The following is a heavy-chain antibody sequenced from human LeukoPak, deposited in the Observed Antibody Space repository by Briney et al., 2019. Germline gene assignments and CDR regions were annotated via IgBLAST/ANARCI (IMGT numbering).Heavy chain of an antibody. V-gene: IGHV3-7*01. CDR2: IKQDGSEK. J-gene: IGHJ4*02. D-gene: IGHD3-10*01. Sequence: GGSLRLSCAASGFTFSSNWMNWVRQAPGEGLEWVATIKQDGSEKHYVDSVKGRFTISRDNAKNSLYLQMNSLRAEDTAVYYCARSLYGTGNYYKGDGYFDYWGQGTLVTVSS. CDR3: ARSLYGTGNYYKGDGYFDY. CDR1: GFTFSSNW.